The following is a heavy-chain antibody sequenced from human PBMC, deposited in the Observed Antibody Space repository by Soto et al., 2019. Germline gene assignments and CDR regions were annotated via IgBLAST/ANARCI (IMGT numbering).Heavy chain of an antibody. V-gene: IGHV1-18*01. J-gene: IGHJ6*02. CDR2: ISVYSGDT. D-gene: IGHD2-8*01. CDR3: AKNGQPPYYYYGMDF. Sequence: QGQLVQSGPEAKKPGASVKVSCKASGYTFSRYGISWVRQAPGRGLEWMVWISVYSGDTKYAQKVPGKVNMTIDTSKYTAYMELRSLTSDDTAIYYCAKNGQPPYYYYGMDFWGQGTTVTVSS. CDR1: GYTFSRYG.